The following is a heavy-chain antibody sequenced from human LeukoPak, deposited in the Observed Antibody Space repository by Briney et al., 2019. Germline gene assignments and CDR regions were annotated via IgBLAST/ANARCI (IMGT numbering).Heavy chain of an antibody. Sequence: PGGSLRLSCAASGFTFSSYAMHWVRQAPGKGLEWVAVISYDGSNKYYADSVKGRFTISRDNSKNTLYLQMNSLRAEDTAVYYCASASGPYYDYVWGSSPLDYWGQGTLVTVSS. J-gene: IGHJ4*02. CDR2: ISYDGSNK. V-gene: IGHV3-30*04. CDR1: GFTFSSYA. CDR3: ASASGPYYDYVWGSSPLDY. D-gene: IGHD3-16*01.